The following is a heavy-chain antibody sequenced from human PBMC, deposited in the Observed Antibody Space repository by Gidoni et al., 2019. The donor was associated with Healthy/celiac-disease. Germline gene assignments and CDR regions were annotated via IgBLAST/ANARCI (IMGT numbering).Heavy chain of an antibody. Sequence: EVQLVESGGGLVKPGGSLILSCAASVFTFLSYSMNWVRQAPGKGLEWVSSISSSSSYIYYEESVKGRFKISRDNDKNSLYLQMNSLRAEETAVYYCARAGSSSPSNYYYGMDVWGQGTTVTVSS. V-gene: IGHV3-21*01. CDR3: ARAGSSSPSNYYYGMDV. CDR1: VFTFLSYS. J-gene: IGHJ6*02. CDR2: ISSSSSYI. D-gene: IGHD6-6*01.